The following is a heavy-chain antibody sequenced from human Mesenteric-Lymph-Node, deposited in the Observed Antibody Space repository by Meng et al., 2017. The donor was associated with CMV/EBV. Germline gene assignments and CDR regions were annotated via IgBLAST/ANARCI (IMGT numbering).Heavy chain of an antibody. CDR2: IYYSGRT. Sequence: SETLSLTCTVSGGSISSSSYYWGWIRQPPGKGLEWIGSIYYSGRTYYNPSLKSRVTMSVDTSKNQFSLKLSSVTAADTAVYYCARGSQVLLYFYFDYWGQGTLVTVSS. V-gene: IGHV4-39*07. D-gene: IGHD2-2*02. CDR3: ARGSQVLLYFYFDY. J-gene: IGHJ4*02. CDR1: GGSISSSSYY.